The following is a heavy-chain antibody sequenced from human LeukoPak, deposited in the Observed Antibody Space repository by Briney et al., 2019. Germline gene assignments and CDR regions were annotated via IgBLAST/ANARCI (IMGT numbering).Heavy chain of an antibody. CDR2: IWYDGSNK. J-gene: IGHJ4*02. Sequence: GGSLRLSCAASGFTFSSYGMHWVRQAPGKGLEWVAVIWYDGSNKYYADSVKGRFTIPRDNSKNTLYLQMNSLRAEDTAVYYCAKTLRSVFDYWGQGTLVTVSS. CDR1: GFTFSSYG. CDR3: AKTLRSVFDY. V-gene: IGHV3-30*02.